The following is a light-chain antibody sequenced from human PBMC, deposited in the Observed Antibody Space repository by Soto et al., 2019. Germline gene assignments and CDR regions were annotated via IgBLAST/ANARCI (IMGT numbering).Light chain of an antibody. CDR1: SSDVGSYNF. V-gene: IGLV2-14*01. CDR3: SSYTTSSNYV. J-gene: IGLJ1*01. CDR2: EVS. Sequence: QSALTQPDSVSGSPGQTITISCTGTSSDVGSYNFVSWYQQLPGKAPKLMIYEVSNRPSGVSNRFSGSKSGNTASLTISELQAEDEADYYCSSYTTSSNYVFGSGTKVTVL.